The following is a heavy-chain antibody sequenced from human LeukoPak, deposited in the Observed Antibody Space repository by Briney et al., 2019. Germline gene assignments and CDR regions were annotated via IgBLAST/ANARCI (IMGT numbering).Heavy chain of an antibody. CDR3: ARHEVAVAGTKLWWVSNYYYYYGMDV. V-gene: IGHV4-39*01. J-gene: IGHJ6*02. D-gene: IGHD6-19*01. CDR1: GGSISSSSYY. CDR2: IYYSGST. Sequence: SETLSLTCTVSGGSISSSSYYWGWIRQPPGKGLEWIGSIYYSGSTYYNPSLKSRVTISVDTSKNQFSLKLSSVTAADTAVYYCARHEVAVAGTKLWWVSNYYYYYGMDVWGQGTTVTVSS.